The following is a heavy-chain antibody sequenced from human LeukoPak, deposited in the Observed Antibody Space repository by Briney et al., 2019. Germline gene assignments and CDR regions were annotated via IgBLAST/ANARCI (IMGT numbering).Heavy chain of an antibody. CDR2: INHSGST. J-gene: IGHJ4*02. Sequence: SETLSLTCTVSGGSISSSSYYWGWIRQPPGKGLEWIGEINHSGSTNYNPSLKSRVTISVDTSKNQFSLKLSSVTAADTAVYYCARERDYYGSGSYPDYWGQGTLVTVSS. V-gene: IGHV4-39*07. D-gene: IGHD3-10*01. CDR3: ARERDYYGSGSYPDY. CDR1: GGSISSSSYY.